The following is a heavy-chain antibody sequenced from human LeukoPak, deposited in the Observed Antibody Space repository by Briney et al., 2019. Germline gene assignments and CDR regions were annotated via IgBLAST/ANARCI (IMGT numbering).Heavy chain of an antibody. D-gene: IGHD2-8*01. Sequence: PGGSLRLSCAASGFTFSEHSMSWVRQAPGKGLEWVSTIKRDGSNTYYTDSVEGRFTISRDNSKNTLYLELNTLRAADTAVYYCAQGRYASCFDPWGQGTQVTVSS. J-gene: IGHJ5*02. CDR3: AQGRYASCFDP. CDR2: IKRDGSNT. CDR1: GFTFSEHS. V-gene: IGHV3-23*05.